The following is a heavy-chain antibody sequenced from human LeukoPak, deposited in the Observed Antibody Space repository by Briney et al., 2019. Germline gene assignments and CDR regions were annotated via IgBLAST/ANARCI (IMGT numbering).Heavy chain of an antibody. V-gene: IGHV3-9*01. D-gene: IGHD4-17*01. Sequence: GGSLRLSCAASGFTFDDYAMHWVRQAPGKGLEWVSGISWNSGSIGYADPVKGRFTISRDNAKNSLYLQMNSLRAEDTALYYCAKAFYGDPAFDYWGQGTLVTVSS. CDR3: AKAFYGDPAFDY. CDR1: GFTFDDYA. J-gene: IGHJ4*02. CDR2: ISWNSGSI.